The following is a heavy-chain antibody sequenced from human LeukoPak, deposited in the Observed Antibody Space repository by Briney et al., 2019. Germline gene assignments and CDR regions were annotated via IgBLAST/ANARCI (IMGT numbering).Heavy chain of an antibody. CDR2: TYYDGTT. CDR1: GFTVSSTY. CDR3: ARAPLWGGYYRINWYFDL. V-gene: IGHV3-53*05. D-gene: IGHD3-3*01. J-gene: IGHJ2*01. Sequence: GGSLRLSCAGSGFTVSSTYMSWVRQAPGKGLEWVSTTYYDGTTYSGDSVKGRFSISRDNSKNTLYLQMNSLRAEDTAVYYCARAPLWGGYYRINWYFDLWGRGTPVTVSS.